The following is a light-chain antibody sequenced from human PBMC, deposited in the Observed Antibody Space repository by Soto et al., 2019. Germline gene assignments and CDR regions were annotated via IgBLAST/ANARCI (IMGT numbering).Light chain of an antibody. CDR1: SSDVGGYNY. V-gene: IGLV2-8*01. Sequence: QSALTQPPSASGSPGQSVTISCTGTSSDVGGYNYVSWFQHHSGKAPKLMIYQVTKRPSGVPDRFSGSKSGNTASLTVSGLQTEDEAAYYCASFAGRHHLVFGGGTKLTVL. CDR2: QVT. J-gene: IGLJ3*02. CDR3: ASFAGRHHLV.